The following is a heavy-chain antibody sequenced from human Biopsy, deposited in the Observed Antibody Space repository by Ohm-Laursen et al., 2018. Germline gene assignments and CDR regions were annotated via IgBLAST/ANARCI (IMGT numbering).Heavy chain of an antibody. CDR3: ARTPGKAVAGRFLDL. D-gene: IGHD6-19*01. Sequence: GTLSLTCSVSGGSTDDYFWSWIRQPAGETLEWIGRIYSSGGSSYNPSLKSRISMSMDTSNNQFSLTLTSVTAADTAVYYCARTPGKAVAGRFLDLWGRGTLVTVSS. V-gene: IGHV4-4*07. CDR1: GGSTDDYF. J-gene: IGHJ2*01. CDR2: IYSSGGS.